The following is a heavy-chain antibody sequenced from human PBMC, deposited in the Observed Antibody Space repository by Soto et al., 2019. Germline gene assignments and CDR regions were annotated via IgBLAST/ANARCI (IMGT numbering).Heavy chain of an antibody. V-gene: IGHV1-46*01. CDR3: ARDLARPISLAHFDFWSGHFHRLDF. Sequence: ASVKVSCKASGYPFTSYYLNWVRQAPGQGLEWMGIMKPRGGDTSYAQKFQGRLTLTRDTSTSTVYMELRSLRSEDTAVYYCARDLARPISLAHFDFWSGHFHRLDFCGQGSTVIGSS. CDR1: GYPFTSYY. J-gene: IGHJ6*02. CDR2: MKPRGGDT. D-gene: IGHD3-3*01.